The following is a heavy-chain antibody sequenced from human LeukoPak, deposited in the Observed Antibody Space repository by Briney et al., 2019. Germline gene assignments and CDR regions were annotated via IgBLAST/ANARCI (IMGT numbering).Heavy chain of an antibody. Sequence: PGGSLRLSCAASGFTVSSNYMSWVRQAPGKGLEWVSAISGSGGSTYYADSVKGRFTISRDNSKNTLYLQMNSLRAEDTAVYYCAKDRGSSWYVSQPDYWGQGTLVTVSS. D-gene: IGHD6-13*01. CDR1: GFTVSSNY. V-gene: IGHV3-23*01. CDR2: ISGSGGST. J-gene: IGHJ4*02. CDR3: AKDRGSSWYVSQPDY.